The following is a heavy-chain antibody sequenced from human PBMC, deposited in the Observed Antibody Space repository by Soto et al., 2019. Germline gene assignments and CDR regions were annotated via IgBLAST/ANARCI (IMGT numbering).Heavy chain of an antibody. CDR3: ARVRRFVVVVTAAMPGWFDP. CDR1: GGTFSSYA. J-gene: IGHJ5*02. D-gene: IGHD2-2*01. CDR2: IIPIFGTA. Sequence: ASVKVSCKASGGTFSSYAISWVRQAPGQGLEWMGGIIPIFGTANYAQKFQGRVTITADESTSTAYMELSSLRSEDTAVYYCARVRRFVVVVTAAMPGWFDPWGQGTLVTVSS. V-gene: IGHV1-69*13.